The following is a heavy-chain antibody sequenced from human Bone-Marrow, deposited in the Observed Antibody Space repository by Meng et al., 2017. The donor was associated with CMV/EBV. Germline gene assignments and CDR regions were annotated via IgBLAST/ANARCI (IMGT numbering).Heavy chain of an antibody. CDR2: IIPILGIA. CDR3: ARGHWVRGVISSDAFEI. Sequence: SVKVSCKASGGTFSSYAISWVRQAPGQGLEWMGGIIPILGIANYAQKFQGRVTITADKSTSTAYMELRSLRSEDTAVYYCARGHWVRGVISSDAFEIWGQGTMVTVSS. D-gene: IGHD3-10*01. V-gene: IGHV1-69*10. J-gene: IGHJ3*02. CDR1: GGTFSSYA.